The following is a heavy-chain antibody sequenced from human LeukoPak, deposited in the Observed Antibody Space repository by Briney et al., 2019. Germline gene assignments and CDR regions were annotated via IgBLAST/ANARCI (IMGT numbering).Heavy chain of an antibody. Sequence: PGGSLRLSCAASGFTVSSNYMSWVRQAPGKGLKWVSVIYSGGSTYYADSVKGRFTISRDNSKNTLYLQMNSLRAEDTAVYYCARDYGDYGGYHYFDYWGQGTLVTVSS. CDR1: GFTVSSNY. CDR2: IYSGGST. CDR3: ARDYGDYGGYHYFDY. V-gene: IGHV3-53*01. D-gene: IGHD4-17*01. J-gene: IGHJ4*02.